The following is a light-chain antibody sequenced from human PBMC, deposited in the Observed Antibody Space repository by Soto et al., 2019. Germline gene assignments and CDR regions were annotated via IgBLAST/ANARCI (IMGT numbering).Light chain of an antibody. V-gene: IGKV1-5*01. Sequence: DIQMTQSPSTLSASVGDRVTITCRASRSISTWLAWYQQKPGKAPKLLIYGASSLEIGVPSRFSGSGSGTEFTLTISSLQPGDFATYYCLQYNVYSRAFGQGTKVAIK. J-gene: IGKJ1*01. CDR1: RSISTW. CDR2: GAS. CDR3: LQYNVYSRA.